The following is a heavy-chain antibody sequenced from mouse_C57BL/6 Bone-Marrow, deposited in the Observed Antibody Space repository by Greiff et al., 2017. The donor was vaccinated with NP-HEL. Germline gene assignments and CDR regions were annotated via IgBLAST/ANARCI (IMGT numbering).Heavy chain of an antibody. V-gene: IGHV1-61*01. CDR1: FYTFTIYC. D-gene: IGHD3-1*01. Sequence: QVPLQQPQSAPLLPFSSFTLSFNSSFYTFTIYCMDCVNQRPGQGLEWIGNIYPSDSETHYNQKFKDKATLTVDKSSSTAYMQLSSLTSEDSAVYYCARGGYYWGQGTTLTVSS. J-gene: IGHJ2*01. CDR3: ARGGYY. CDR2: IYPSDSET.